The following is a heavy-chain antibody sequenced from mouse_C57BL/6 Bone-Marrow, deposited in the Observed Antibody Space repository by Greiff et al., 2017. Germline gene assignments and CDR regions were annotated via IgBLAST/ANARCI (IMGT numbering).Heavy chain of an antibody. V-gene: IGHV1-55*01. CDR1: GYTFTSYW. Sequence: VQLQQPGAELVKPGASVTMSCKASGYTFTSYWITWVKQRPGQGLEWIGDIYPGSGSTNYNEKFKSKATLTVDTSSSTAYMQLSSLTSEDSAVYYCARWYYYGSREWFAYWGQGTLVTVSA. D-gene: IGHD1-1*01. J-gene: IGHJ3*01. CDR3: ARWYYYGSREWFAY. CDR2: IYPGSGST.